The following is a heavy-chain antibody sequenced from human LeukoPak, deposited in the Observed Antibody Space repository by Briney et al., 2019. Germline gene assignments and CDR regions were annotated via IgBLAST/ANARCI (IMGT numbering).Heavy chain of an antibody. CDR3: ARVVGYCSGGSCYDNWFDP. J-gene: IGHJ5*02. Sequence: SQTLSLTCAISGDSVSSNSAAWNWIRQSPSRGLEWLGRTYYRSKWYNDYAVSVKSRITINPDTSENQFSLQLSSVTPEDTAVYYCARVVGYCSGGSCYDNWFDPWGQGTLVTVSS. CDR1: GDSVSSNSAA. CDR2: TYYRSKWYN. D-gene: IGHD2-15*01. V-gene: IGHV6-1*01.